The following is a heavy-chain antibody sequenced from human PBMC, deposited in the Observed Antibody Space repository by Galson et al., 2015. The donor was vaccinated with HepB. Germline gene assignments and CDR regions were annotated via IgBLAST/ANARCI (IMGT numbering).Heavy chain of an antibody. Sequence: SVKVSCKASGGTFSSYGISWVRQAPGQGLEWMGGIIPIFGTANYAQKFQGRVTITADESTSTAYMELSSLRSDDTAVYFCARDLMVRGLNSVYYYGLDVWGQGTTVTVSS. CDR2: IIPIFGTA. V-gene: IGHV1-69*13. D-gene: IGHD3-10*01. J-gene: IGHJ6*02. CDR1: GGTFSSYG. CDR3: ARDLMVRGLNSVYYYGLDV.